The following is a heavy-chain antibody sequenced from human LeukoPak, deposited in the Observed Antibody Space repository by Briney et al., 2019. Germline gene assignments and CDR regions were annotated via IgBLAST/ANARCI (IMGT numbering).Heavy chain of an antibody. CDR3: ARGYDDPDY. J-gene: IGHJ4*02. CDR2: MNPNSGNT. V-gene: IGHV1-8*02. Sequence: ASVKVSCKASGGTFSSYAISWVRQATGQGLEWMGWMNPNSGNTGYAQKFQGRVTMTRNTSISTAYMELSSLRSEDTAVYYCARGYDDPDYWGQGTLVTVSS. CDR1: GGTFSSYA. D-gene: IGHD3-16*01.